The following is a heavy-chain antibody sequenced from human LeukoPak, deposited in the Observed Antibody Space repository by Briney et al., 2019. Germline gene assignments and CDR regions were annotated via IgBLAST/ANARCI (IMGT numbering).Heavy chain of an antibody. CDR1: GYTLTELS. CDR3: ATAPYRGNAFDI. CDR2: FDPEDGET. J-gene: IGHJ3*02. Sequence: GASVKVSCKVSGYTLTELSMHWVRQAPGKGLEWMGGFDPEDGETIYAQKFQGRVTMTEDTSTDTAYMELSGLGSEDTAVYYCATAPYRGNAFDIWGQGTMVTVSS. V-gene: IGHV1-24*01. D-gene: IGHD1-26*01.